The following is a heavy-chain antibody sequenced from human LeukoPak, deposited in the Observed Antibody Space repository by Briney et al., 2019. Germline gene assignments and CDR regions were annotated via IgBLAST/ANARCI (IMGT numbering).Heavy chain of an antibody. CDR2: IYHSGNT. CDR1: GYSISSGYY. CDR3: ARAPHIGSGWYVWFDP. D-gene: IGHD6-19*01. Sequence: SETLSLTCTVSGYSISSGYYWGWIRQPPGKGLEWIGTIYHSGNTCYNPSLKSRVTISLDTSKNQFSLKLSSVTAADTAVYYCARAPHIGSGWYVWFDPWGQGTLVTVSS. J-gene: IGHJ5*02. V-gene: IGHV4-38-2*02.